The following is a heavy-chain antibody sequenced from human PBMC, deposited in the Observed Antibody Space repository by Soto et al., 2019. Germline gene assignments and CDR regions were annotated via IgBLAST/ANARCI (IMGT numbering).Heavy chain of an antibody. V-gene: IGHV3-13*01. J-gene: IGHJ6*03. CDR2: IGTAGDT. Sequence: GGSLRLSCAASGFTFSSYDMHWVRQATGKGLEWVSAIGTAGDTCYPGFVKGRFTISRENAKNSLYLQMNSLRAGDTAVYYCARGRPGPGYYYMDAWGKGTTVTVSS. CDR3: ARGRPGPGYYYMDA. CDR1: GFTFSSYD.